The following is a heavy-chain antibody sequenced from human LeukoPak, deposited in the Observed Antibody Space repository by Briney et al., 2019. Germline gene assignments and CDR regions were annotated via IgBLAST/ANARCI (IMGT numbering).Heavy chain of an antibody. CDR3: AKAWMVRGVIKNPFDY. Sequence: PGGSLRLSCAASGFTFSSNAMHWVRQAPGKGRGWGAFIRYDGSNKYYADSVKGRFTISRDNSKNTLYLQMNSLRAEDTAVYYCAKAWMVRGVIKNPFDYWGQGTLVTVSS. J-gene: IGHJ4*02. V-gene: IGHV3-30*02. D-gene: IGHD3-10*01. CDR1: GFTFSSNA. CDR2: IRYDGSNK.